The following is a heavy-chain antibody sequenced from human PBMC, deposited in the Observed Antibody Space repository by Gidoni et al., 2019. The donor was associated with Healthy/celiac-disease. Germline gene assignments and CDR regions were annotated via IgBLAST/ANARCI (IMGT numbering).Heavy chain of an antibody. D-gene: IGHD6-6*01. CDR1: GFPFSSYS. CDR2: LSSSSSTI. Sequence: EVQLVESGGGLVQPGGSLRLSCAASGFPFSSYSMNWVRQAPGKGLEGVSYLSSSSSTIYYADSVKGRFTISRDNAKNSLYLQMNRLRDEDTAVYYCAAASSSFDDAFDIWGQGTMVTVSS. V-gene: IGHV3-48*02. J-gene: IGHJ3*02. CDR3: AAASSSFDDAFDI.